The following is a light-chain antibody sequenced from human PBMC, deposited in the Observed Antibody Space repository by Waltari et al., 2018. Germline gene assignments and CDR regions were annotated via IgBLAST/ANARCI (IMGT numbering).Light chain of an antibody. CDR1: QGVSRA. Sequence: EIVLTQSPGSLSSSPGERVTLSCRASQGVSRALAWYQQKPGQAPRLLIFGASNRAPGIPDRFSGSGSETDFSLTISRLEPEDFAVYYCQHYVRLPATFGRGTKVEIK. J-gene: IGKJ1*01. V-gene: IGKV3-20*01. CDR3: QHYVRLPAT. CDR2: GAS.